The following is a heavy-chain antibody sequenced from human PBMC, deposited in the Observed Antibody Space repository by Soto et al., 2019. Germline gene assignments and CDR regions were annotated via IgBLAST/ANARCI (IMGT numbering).Heavy chain of an antibody. Sequence: EVQLIESGGGWVQPGTSLRVSCAASGFTFHEYAMHWVRQAPGKGLEWVSGISSDGDTIAYADSVQGRFTVFRDNAKNSLYLQMNSLRAEDTARYYCTKGGYDLIYYFGMDVWGQGTKVTVSS. J-gene: IGHJ6*02. CDR3: TKGGYDLIYYFGMDV. CDR2: ISSDGDTI. D-gene: IGHD5-12*01. CDR1: GFTFHEYA. V-gene: IGHV3-9*01.